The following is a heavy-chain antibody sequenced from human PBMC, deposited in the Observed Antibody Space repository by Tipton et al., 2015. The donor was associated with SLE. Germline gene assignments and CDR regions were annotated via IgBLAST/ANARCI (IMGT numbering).Heavy chain of an antibody. Sequence: GLVKPSETLSLTCTVSGGSINTRSYYWGWIRQPPGRGLEWIGSIYYTGSTNYNSSLKSRVTFSVDPSKNQFSLNLSSVTAADTAVYSCARGAVYGDYVGYFDFWGQGLLVTVSS. CDR2: IYYTGST. D-gene: IGHD4-17*01. J-gene: IGHJ4*02. V-gene: IGHV4-39*07. CDR3: ARGAVYGDYVGYFDF. CDR1: GGSINTRSYY.